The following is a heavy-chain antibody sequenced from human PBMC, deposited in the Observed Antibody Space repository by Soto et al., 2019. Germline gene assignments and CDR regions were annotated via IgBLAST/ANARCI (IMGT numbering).Heavy chain of an antibody. CDR2: INAGNGNT. D-gene: IGHD4-17*01. CDR3: ASESYGGEFDS. V-gene: IGHV1-3*01. CDR1: GNTFTSYA. J-gene: IGHJ4*02. Sequence: APVKVSWKASGNTFTSYAMHLGRQAPGQRLEWMGWINAGNGNTKYSQKFQGRVTITRDTSASTAYMELSSLRSEDTAVYYCASESYGGEFDSWGQGTLVTVSS.